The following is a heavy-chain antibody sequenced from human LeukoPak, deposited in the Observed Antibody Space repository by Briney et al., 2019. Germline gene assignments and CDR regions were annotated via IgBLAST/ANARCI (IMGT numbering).Heavy chain of an antibody. V-gene: IGHV3-53*01. Sequence: AGGSLRLSCAASGFTVSSNYMSWVRQAPGKGLEWVSVIYSGGSTYYADSVKGRFTISRDNSKNTLYPQMNSLRAEDTAVYYCARDIVATIPDAFDIWGQGTMVTVSS. J-gene: IGHJ3*02. CDR2: IYSGGST. D-gene: IGHD5-12*01. CDR3: ARDIVATIPDAFDI. CDR1: GFTVSSNY.